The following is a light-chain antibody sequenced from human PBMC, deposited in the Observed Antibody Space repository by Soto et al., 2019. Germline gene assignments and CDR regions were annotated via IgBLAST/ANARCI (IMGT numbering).Light chain of an antibody. Sequence: QSALTQPASVSGSPGQSIAISCTGTSSDVGAYNYVSWYLQYPGKAPKLVIFDVSFRPSGVSNRFSGSKSGNTASLTISGLQAEDEADYYCKSFTTSDTYVFGTGTKVTGL. J-gene: IGLJ1*01. V-gene: IGLV2-14*01. CDR2: DVS. CDR3: KSFTTSDTYV. CDR1: SSDVGAYNY.